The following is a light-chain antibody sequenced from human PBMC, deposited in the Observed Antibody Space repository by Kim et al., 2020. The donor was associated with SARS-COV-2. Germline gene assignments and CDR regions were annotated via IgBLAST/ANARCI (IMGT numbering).Light chain of an antibody. CDR1: HSVAGK. J-gene: IGKJ4*01. CDR3: QEYNNWPALS. V-gene: IGKV3D-15*01. Sequence: SHGERATLSCRASHSVAGKLAWYQQNPGQAPRLLIYGASVRSTGIPARFSGSGSGTEFTLTISSLQSEDFAVYYCQEYNNWPALSFGGGTKVEIK. CDR2: GAS.